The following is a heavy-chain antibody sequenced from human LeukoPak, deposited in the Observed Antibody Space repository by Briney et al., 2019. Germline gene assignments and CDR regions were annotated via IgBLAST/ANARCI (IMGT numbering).Heavy chain of an antibody. J-gene: IGHJ4*02. D-gene: IGHD3-16*01. Sequence: RESGPALVKPTQTLTLTCTFSGFSLSTSGMCVSWIRQPPGKALEWLARIDWDVDKFYSTSLKTRLTISKDTSKNQVVLTMTNMDPVGTATYYCARFHRYLGVSLDYWAQGTLVTVSS. V-gene: IGHV2-70*17. CDR3: ARFHRYLGVSLDY. CDR1: GFSLSTSGMC. CDR2: IDWDVDK.